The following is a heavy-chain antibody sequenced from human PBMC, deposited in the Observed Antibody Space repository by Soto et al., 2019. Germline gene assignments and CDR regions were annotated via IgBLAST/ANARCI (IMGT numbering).Heavy chain of an antibody. CDR3: ARDEGDPNYPGIMVVTATYYH. Sequence: ASVKVSCKASGYTFTSYYMHWVRQAPGQGLEWMGIINPSGGSTSYAQKFQGRVTMTRDTSTSTVYMELSSLRSEDTAVYYCARDEGDPNYPGIMVVTATYYHWGQGTLVTVSS. CDR2: INPSGGST. CDR1: GYTFTSYY. J-gene: IGHJ5*02. D-gene: IGHD2-21*02. V-gene: IGHV1-46*01.